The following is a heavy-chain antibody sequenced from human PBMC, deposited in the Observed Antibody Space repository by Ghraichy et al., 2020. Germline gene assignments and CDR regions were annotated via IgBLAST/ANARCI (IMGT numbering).Heavy chain of an antibody. V-gene: IGHV3-7*01. CDR3: ARTTPSGDYVEGAFDI. Sequence: GSLRLSCAASGFTFSSYWMSWVRQAPGKGLEWVANIKQDGSEKYYVDSVKGRFTISRDNAKNSLYLQMNSLRAEDTAVYYCARTTPSGDYVEGAFDIWGQGTMVTVSS. CDR1: GFTFSSYW. D-gene: IGHD4-17*01. J-gene: IGHJ3*02. CDR2: IKQDGSEK.